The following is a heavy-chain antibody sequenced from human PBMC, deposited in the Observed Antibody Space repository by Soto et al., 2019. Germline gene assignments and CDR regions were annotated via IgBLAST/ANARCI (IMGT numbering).Heavy chain of an antibody. Sequence: QVQLVESGGGVVQPGRSLRLSCAASGFTFSSYAMHWVLQAPGKGLEWVAVMSYDGSNKYYADSVKGRFTISRDNSKNTLYLQMNSLRAEDTAVYYCARDKSPYSSGWHNRHLDYWGQGTLVTVSS. J-gene: IGHJ4*02. D-gene: IGHD6-19*01. CDR3: ARDKSPYSSGWHNRHLDY. V-gene: IGHV3-30-3*01. CDR2: MSYDGSNK. CDR1: GFTFSSYA.